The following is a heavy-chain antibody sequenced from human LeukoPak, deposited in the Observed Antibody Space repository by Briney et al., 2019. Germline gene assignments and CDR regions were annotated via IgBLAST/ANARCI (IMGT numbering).Heavy chain of an antibody. D-gene: IGHD5-12*01. CDR1: GFTFSSYG. CDR2: IWYDGSNK. V-gene: IGHV3-33*01. J-gene: IGHJ4*02. CDR3: ARAYSGYSSRGFDY. Sequence: GGSLRLSCAASGFTFSSYGMHWVRQAPGKGLEWVADIWYDGSNKYYADSVKGRFTISRDNSKNTVSLQMTSLRAEDTAVYYCARAYSGYSSRGFDYWGQGTLVSVSP.